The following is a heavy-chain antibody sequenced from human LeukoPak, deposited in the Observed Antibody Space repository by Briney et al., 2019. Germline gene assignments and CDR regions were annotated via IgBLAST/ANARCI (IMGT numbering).Heavy chain of an antibody. CDR3: AREVERRATYYDFWSGYSPGLDY. Sequence: PGGSLRLSCAASGFTFSSYSMNWVRQAPGKGLEWVSSISNSSSYIYYADSVKGRFTISRDNAKNSLYLQMNSLRAEDTAVYYCAREVERRATYYDFWSGYSPGLDYWGQGTLVTVSS. CDR1: GFTFSSYS. D-gene: IGHD3-3*01. CDR2: ISNSSSYI. V-gene: IGHV3-21*01. J-gene: IGHJ4*02.